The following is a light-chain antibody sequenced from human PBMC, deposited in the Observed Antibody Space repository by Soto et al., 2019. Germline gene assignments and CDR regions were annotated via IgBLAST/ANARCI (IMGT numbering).Light chain of an antibody. J-gene: IGLJ3*02. CDR3: KSYDSSLSVWV. Sequence: QLVLTQPPSVSGAPGQRVTISCTGSSSNIGAGYDVHWYQQLPGTATKLLSYGNSTRPSGVPDRFSVSKSGTSASLAITGLQAEDEADYYCKSYDSSLSVWVFGGGTKLTVL. V-gene: IGLV1-40*01. CDR1: SSNIGAGYD. CDR2: GNS.